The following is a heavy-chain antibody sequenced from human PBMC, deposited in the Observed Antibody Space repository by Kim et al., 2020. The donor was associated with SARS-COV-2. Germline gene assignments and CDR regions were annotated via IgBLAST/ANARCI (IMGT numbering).Heavy chain of an antibody. D-gene: IGHD3-22*01. V-gene: IGHV1-46*01. Sequence: SYAQKFQGRVTMTRDTSTSTVYMELSSLRSEDTAVYYCARGDSSGYQSDYWGQGTLVTVSS. CDR3: ARGDSSGYQSDY. J-gene: IGHJ4*02.